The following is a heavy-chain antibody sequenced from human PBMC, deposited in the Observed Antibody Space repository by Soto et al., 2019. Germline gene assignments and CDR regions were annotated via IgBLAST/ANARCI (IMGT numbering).Heavy chain of an antibody. V-gene: IGHV1-18*01. Sequence: ASVKVSCKAPCYTLIRYGISLVRQSPGQWFECMGWISPYDDKTIYAQKLQGRVIMTTDTSTRIVYMELRGLKSDDTAVYYCARGGYYDNSWGKLNHYGLEVWGQGTSVTVSS. CDR1: CYTLIRYG. J-gene: IGHJ6*02. CDR3: ARGGYYDNSWGKLNHYGLEV. CDR2: ISPYDDKT. D-gene: IGHD3-16*01.